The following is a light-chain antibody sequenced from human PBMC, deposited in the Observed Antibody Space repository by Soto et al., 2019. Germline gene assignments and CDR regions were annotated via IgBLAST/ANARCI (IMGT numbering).Light chain of an antibody. CDR2: GAS. Sequence: DTVLTQSPATLSVSPGERAAVSCRASQSLSSNLAWYQQKPGQAPRLLIYGASTRATGIPARFSGSGSGTEFTLTISSLQSEDFAVYYCQQYNSWPPITFGQGTRLEI. J-gene: IGKJ5*01. V-gene: IGKV3-15*01. CDR3: QQYNSWPPIT. CDR1: QSLSSN.